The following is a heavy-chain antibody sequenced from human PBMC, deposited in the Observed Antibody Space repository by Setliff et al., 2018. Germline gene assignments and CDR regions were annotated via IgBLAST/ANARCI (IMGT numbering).Heavy chain of an antibody. CDR3: ARDSGGSHAFDI. J-gene: IGHJ3*02. CDR1: GYTFTGYY. V-gene: IGHV1-2*05. Sequence: VKVSCKASGYTFTGYYIHWVRQAPGQGLEWMGRINPNNEDTNYAQKFQGRVTMTRDTSISTAYMELSRLRSDDTVVYYCARDSGGSHAFDIWGQGTMVTVSS. CDR2: INPNNEDT.